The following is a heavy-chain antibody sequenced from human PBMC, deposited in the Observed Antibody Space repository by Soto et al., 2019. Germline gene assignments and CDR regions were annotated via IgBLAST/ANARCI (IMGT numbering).Heavy chain of an antibody. CDR1: RFPFNNYA. Sequence: GGSLRLSCAASRFPFNNYAMTWVRQAPGKGLEWVSALSGSGATTYYADSVKGRFTISRDNSQNTLHLQVNSLRAEDTALYYCAKALRGGRGYMYYYYGLDVWGQGTTVTVSS. J-gene: IGHJ6*02. V-gene: IGHV3-23*01. D-gene: IGHD5-12*01. CDR3: AKALRGGRGYMYYYYGLDV. CDR2: LSGSGATT.